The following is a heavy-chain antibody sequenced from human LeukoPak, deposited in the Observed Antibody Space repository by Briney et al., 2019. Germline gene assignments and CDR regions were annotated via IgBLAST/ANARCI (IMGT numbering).Heavy chain of an antibody. J-gene: IGHJ3*02. CDR1: GGSISSSSYY. D-gene: IGHD2-15*01. V-gene: IGHV4-39*01. CDR2: IYYSGST. CDR3: ARAPLTDIVVVVAAPGAFDI. Sequence: SETLSLTCTVSGGSISSSSYYWGWIRQPPGKGLEWIGSIYYSGSTYYNPSLESRVTISVDTSENQFSLKLSSVTAADTAVYYCARAPLTDIVVVVAAPGAFDIWGQGTMVTVSS.